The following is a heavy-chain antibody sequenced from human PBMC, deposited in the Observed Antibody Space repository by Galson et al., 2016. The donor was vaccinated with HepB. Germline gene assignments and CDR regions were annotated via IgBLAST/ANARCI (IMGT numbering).Heavy chain of an antibody. D-gene: IGHD5-12*01. J-gene: IGHJ6*02. CDR2: IIPLLGSA. CDR3: ARDIGYEGVLYGMDV. CDR1: EETFRKYG. V-gene: IGHV1-69*13. Sequence: SVKVSWKASEETFRKYGISWVRQAPGQGLEWMGGIIPLLGSAEYPPRAQGRVTITADASTNTAYMELRGLTSEDTAVYFWARDIGYEGVLYGMDVWGQGTTVTVSS.